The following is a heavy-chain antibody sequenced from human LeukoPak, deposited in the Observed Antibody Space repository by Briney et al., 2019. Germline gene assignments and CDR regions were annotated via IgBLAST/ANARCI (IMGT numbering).Heavy chain of an antibody. CDR1: GFTFRSYA. Sequence: RGSLRRSCAASGFTFRSYAMSWVRQAPGKGLEWVSAISGSGNSAYYADSVKGRFTISRDNSKNTLYLQMNSLRAEDTAVYYCAKGTDYYYYGIDVWGQGTTVTVSS. V-gene: IGHV3-23*01. J-gene: IGHJ6*02. CDR2: ISGSGNSA. CDR3: AKGTDYYYYGIDV. D-gene: IGHD1-14*01.